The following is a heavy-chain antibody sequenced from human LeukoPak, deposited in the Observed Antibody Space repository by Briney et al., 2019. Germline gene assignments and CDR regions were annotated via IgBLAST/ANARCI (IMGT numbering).Heavy chain of an antibody. J-gene: IGHJ4*02. Sequence: GESLKISCKGSGYSFTSYWIGWVRQMPGKGLEWMGIIYPGDSDTRYSPSFQGQVTISAEKSISTAYLQWSSLKASDTAMYYCARRYNWNYVAFDYWGQGTLVTVSS. CDR2: IYPGDSDT. CDR3: ARRYNWNYVAFDY. D-gene: IGHD1-7*01. CDR1: GYSFTSYW. V-gene: IGHV5-51*01.